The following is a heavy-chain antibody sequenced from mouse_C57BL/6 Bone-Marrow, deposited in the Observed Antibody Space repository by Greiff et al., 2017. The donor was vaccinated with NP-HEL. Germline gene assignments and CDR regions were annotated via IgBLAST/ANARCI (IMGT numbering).Heavy chain of an antibody. J-gene: IGHJ3*01. CDR1: GFTFSSYA. D-gene: IGHD1-1*01. CDR2: ISDGGSYT. Sequence: EVQVVESGGGLVKPGGSLKLSCAASGFTFSSYAMSWVRQTPEKRLEWVATISDGGSYTYYPDNVKGRFTISRDNAKNNLYLQMSHLKSEDTAMYYCARAGGSSFAYWGQGTLVTVSA. V-gene: IGHV5-4*01. CDR3: ARAGGSSFAY.